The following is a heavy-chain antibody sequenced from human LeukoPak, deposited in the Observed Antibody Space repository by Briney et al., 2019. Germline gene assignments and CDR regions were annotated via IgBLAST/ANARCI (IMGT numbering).Heavy chain of an antibody. CDR3: AREPYYYDSSGYPLYYYYGMDV. Sequence: ASVKVSCKASGYTFTSYGISWVRQAPGQGLEWMGWISAYNGNTNYAQKFQGRVTITADESTSTAYMELSSLRSEDTAVYYCAREPYYYDSSGYPLYYYYGMDVWGQGTTVTVSS. CDR1: GYTFTSYG. D-gene: IGHD3-22*01. CDR2: ISAYNGNT. J-gene: IGHJ6*02. V-gene: IGHV1-18*01.